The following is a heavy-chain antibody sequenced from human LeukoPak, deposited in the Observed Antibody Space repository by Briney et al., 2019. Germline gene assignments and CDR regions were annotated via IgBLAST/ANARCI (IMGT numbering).Heavy chain of an antibody. V-gene: IGHV1-2*02. CDR2: INPNSGGT. CDR1: GYTFTGYY. D-gene: IGHD1-26*01. J-gene: IGHJ4*02. CDR3: AALGATTEALDY. Sequence: GASVKVSCKASGYTFTGYYMHWVRQAPGQGLEWMGWINPNSGGTNYAQKFQGRVTMTRDTSISTAYMELSSLRSEDTAVYYCAALGATTEALDYWGQGTLVTVSS.